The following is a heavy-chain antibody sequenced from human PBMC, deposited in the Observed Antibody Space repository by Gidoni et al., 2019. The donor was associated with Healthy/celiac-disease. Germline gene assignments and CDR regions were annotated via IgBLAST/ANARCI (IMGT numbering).Heavy chain of an antibody. J-gene: IGHJ4*02. CDR3: ARADTRILGTSPDY. Sequence: QVQLVQSGAEVTKPGASVKVSCKASGYTFTGYYMHWVRQAPGQGLEWMGWINPNSGGKNYAQKFQGRVTMTRDTSISTAYMELSRLRSDDTAVYYCARADTRILGTSPDYWGQGTLVTVSS. CDR1: GYTFTGYY. CDR2: INPNSGGK. D-gene: IGHD3-16*01. V-gene: IGHV1-2*02.